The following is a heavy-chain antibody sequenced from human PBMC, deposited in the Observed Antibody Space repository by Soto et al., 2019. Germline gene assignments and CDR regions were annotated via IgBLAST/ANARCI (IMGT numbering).Heavy chain of an antibody. V-gene: IGHV1-18*04. CDR2: ISAYNGNT. CDR1: GYTFTSYG. J-gene: IGHJ4*02. Sequence: ASVKVSCKASGYTFTSYGISWVRQAPGQGLEWMGWISAYNGNTNYAQKLQGRVTMTTDTSTSTAYMELRSLRSDDTAVYYCASGNTLTGYSRPADYWGQGTLVTVSS. D-gene: IGHD3-9*01. CDR3: ASGNTLTGYSRPADY.